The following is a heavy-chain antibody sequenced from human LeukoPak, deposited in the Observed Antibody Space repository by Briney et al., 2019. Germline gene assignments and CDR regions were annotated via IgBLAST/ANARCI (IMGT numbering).Heavy chain of an antibody. V-gene: IGHV4-4*02. CDR1: GGSISSSNW. CDR3: ARDRYSSSWYGPAGMDV. J-gene: IGHJ6*02. CDR2: IYHSGST. D-gene: IGHD6-13*01. Sequence: SETVSLTCAVSGGSISSSNWWSWVSPPPGKGLEWIGEIYHSGSTNYNPSLKSRVTISVDKSKNQFSLKLSSVTAADTAVYYCARDRYSSSWYGPAGMDVWGQGTTVTVSS.